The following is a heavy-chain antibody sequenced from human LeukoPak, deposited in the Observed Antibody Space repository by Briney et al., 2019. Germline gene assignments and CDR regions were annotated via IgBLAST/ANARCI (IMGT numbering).Heavy chain of an antibody. Sequence: SETLSLTCTVSGGSISSCYWSWIRQPAGKGLEWIGYIYYSGSTNYNPSLKSRVTISVDTSKNQFSLKLSSVTAADTAVYYCARHYYDSSATGFDPWGQGTLVTVSS. CDR3: ARHYYDSSATGFDP. CDR2: IYYSGST. J-gene: IGHJ5*02. V-gene: IGHV4-59*01. CDR1: GGSISSCY. D-gene: IGHD3-22*01.